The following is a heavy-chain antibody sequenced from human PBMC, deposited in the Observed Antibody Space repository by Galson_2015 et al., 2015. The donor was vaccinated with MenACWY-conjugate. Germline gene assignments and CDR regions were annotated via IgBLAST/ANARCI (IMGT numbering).Heavy chain of an antibody. D-gene: IGHD6-19*01. V-gene: IGHV3-23*01. CDR1: GFTFRSYA. CDR2: ITGSGGDT. Sequence: SLRLSCAASGFTFRSYAISWVRQAPGKGLEWVSLITGSGGDTFYADSVKDRFTVSRDNPKSTLYLEMNSLTAEDTAVYYCAKRSSSVTGWIDYWVQGTLVTVSS. CDR3: AKRSSSVTGWIDY. J-gene: IGHJ4*02.